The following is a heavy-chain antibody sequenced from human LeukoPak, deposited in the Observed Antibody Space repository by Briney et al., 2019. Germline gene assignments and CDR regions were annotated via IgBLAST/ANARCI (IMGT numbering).Heavy chain of an antibody. CDR3: ARDGGSAMPFDS. V-gene: IGHV4-34*01. Sequence: ASETLSLTCAVYGGSFSGCYWSWIRQPPGKGLEWIGEINHSGSTNYNPSLKSRVTISVDTSKNQFSLKLSSVTAADTAVYYCARDGGSAMPFDSWGQGTLVTVSS. CDR2: INHSGST. D-gene: IGHD2-2*01. J-gene: IGHJ4*02. CDR1: GGSFSGCY.